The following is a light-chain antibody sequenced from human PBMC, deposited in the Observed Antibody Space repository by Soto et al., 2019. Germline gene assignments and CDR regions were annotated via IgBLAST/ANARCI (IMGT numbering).Light chain of an antibody. CDR1: NIGGKS. CDR3: QVWDDNSDHHV. Sequence: SYELTQTSCVSVAPGQTARGSCGGNNIGGKSVHWYQQKPGQAPVVVVYDDSDRPSGIPERFSGSNSGNTATLTISRVEAGDEADYHCQVWDDNSDHHVFGTGTKVTVL. V-gene: IGLV3-21*02. CDR2: DDS. J-gene: IGLJ1*01.